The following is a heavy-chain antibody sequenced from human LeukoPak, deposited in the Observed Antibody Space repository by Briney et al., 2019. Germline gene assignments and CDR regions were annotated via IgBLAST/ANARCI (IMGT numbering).Heavy chain of an antibody. J-gene: IGHJ4*02. V-gene: IGHV1-18*01. CDR1: GYTFTSYG. CDR3: ARETIDSSAVYFDY. CDR2: ISAYNGNT. D-gene: IGHD3-22*01. Sequence: ASVKVSCKASGYTFTSYGISWVRQAPGQGLEWMGWISAYNGNTNYAQKLQGRVTMTTDTSTSTAYMELRSLRSDDTAAYYCARETIDSSAVYFDYWGQGTLVTVSS.